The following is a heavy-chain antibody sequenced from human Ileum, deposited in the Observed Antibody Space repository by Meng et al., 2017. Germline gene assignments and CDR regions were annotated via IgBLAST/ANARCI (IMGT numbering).Heavy chain of an antibody. J-gene: IGHJ4*02. Sequence: GGSLRLSCAASGFTFSSYYMHWVRQVPGKGLVWVSRINTDGSSTNYADSVKGRFTISRDNAKNTLYLQMDSLRAEDTAVYYCARDKDGYNYWGQGTLVTVSS. CDR1: GFTFSSYY. D-gene: IGHD5-24*01. CDR3: ARDKDGYNY. V-gene: IGHV3-74*01. CDR2: INTDGSST.